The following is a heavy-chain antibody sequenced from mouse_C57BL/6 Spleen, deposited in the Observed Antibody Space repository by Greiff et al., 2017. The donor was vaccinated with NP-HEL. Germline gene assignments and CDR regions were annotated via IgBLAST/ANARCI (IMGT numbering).Heavy chain of an antibody. CDR3: ARGRTVDY. V-gene: IGHV5-17*01. Sequence: EVKLVESGGGLVKPGGSLKLSCAASGFTFSDYGMHWVRQAPEKGLEWVAYLSSGSSTIYYSDTVKGRFTISRDNAKNTLFLQMTSLRSEDTAMYYCARGRTVDYWGQGTTLTVSS. J-gene: IGHJ2*01. CDR2: LSSGSSTI. CDR1: GFTFSDYG.